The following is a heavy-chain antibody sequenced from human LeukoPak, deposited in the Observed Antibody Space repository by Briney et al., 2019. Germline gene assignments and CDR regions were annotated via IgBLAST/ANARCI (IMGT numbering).Heavy chain of an antibody. J-gene: IGHJ4*02. D-gene: IGHD3-3*01. Sequence: ASVKVSCKTSGYTFTDYGISWVRQAPGQGPEWMGWISGYNGNTNYAQKLQGRVTMTTDTSTSTAYMELRSLRSDDTAVYYCARDSTSRITIFGVALSLDYWGQGTLVTVSS. V-gene: IGHV1-18*01. CDR1: GYTFTDYG. CDR3: ARDSTSRITIFGVALSLDY. CDR2: ISGYNGNT.